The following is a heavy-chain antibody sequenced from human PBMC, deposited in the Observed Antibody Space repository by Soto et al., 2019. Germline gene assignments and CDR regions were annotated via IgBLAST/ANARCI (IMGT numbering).Heavy chain of an antibody. J-gene: IGHJ4*02. CDR3: AKDLGGAARLGYY. V-gene: IGHV3-30*18. D-gene: IGHD3-10*01. Sequence: QVQLVESGGGVVQPGRSLRLSCAASGFTFSSYGMHWVRQAPGKGLEWVAVISYDGSNKYYADSVKGRFTISRDNSKNTLYLQMNSLRAEDTAVYYCAKDLGGAARLGYYWGQGTLVTVSS. CDR2: ISYDGSNK. CDR1: GFTFSSYG.